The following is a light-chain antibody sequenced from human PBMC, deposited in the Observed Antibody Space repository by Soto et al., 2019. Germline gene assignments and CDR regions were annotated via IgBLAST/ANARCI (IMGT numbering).Light chain of an antibody. CDR3: QQYGSSPKLT. CDR1: QSVSSSY. CDR2: GAS. Sequence: EIVLTQSPGTLSLSPGERATLSCRASQSVSSSYLAWYQQKPGQAPRLLIYGASSRATGIPDRFSGSGSGTDFXLTISXLXPEDFAVYYCQQYGSSPKLTFGGGTKVEIK. V-gene: IGKV3-20*01. J-gene: IGKJ4*01.